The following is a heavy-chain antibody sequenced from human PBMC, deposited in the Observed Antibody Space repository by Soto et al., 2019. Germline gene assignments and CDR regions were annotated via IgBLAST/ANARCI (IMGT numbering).Heavy chain of an antibody. J-gene: IGHJ4*02. V-gene: IGHV3-74*03. Sequence: GGSLRLSCAVPGFTFGHYWMHWVRLAPGKGLMWVARIDGDGRITTYADSVEGRFTISRDNAKNTVSLEMNSLRAEDTAVYYCARDFTTAETPGDDFDYWGQGTLVTVSS. CDR1: GFTFGHYW. CDR3: ARDFTTAETPGDDFDY. D-gene: IGHD4-17*01. CDR2: IDGDGRIT.